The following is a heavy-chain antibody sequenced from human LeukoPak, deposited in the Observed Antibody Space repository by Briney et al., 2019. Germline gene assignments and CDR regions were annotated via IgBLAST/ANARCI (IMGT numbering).Heavy chain of an antibody. J-gene: IGHJ4*02. D-gene: IGHD4-17*01. CDR2: ISATGGST. CDR1: GFTFSSYA. V-gene: IGHV3-23*01. Sequence: GGSLRLSCAASGFTFSSYAMSWVRQAPGKGLEWVSAISATGGSTYYADSVKGRFTISRDNSKNTLYLQMNSLRAEDTAVYYCASRGVTRFFNYWGQGTLVTVSS. CDR3: ASRGVTRFFNY.